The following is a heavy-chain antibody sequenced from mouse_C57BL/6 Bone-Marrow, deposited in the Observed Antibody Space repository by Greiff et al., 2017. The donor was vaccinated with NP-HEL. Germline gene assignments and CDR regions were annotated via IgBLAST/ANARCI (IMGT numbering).Heavy chain of an antibody. J-gene: IGHJ3*01. CDR2: ISNLAYSI. Sequence: EVKLVESGGGLVQPGGSLKLSCAASGFTFSDYGMAWVRQAPRKGPEWVAFISNLAYSIYYADTVTGRFTLSRENAKNTLYLEMSSLRSEDTAMYYCARHGGPPDSSGSAWFAYWGQGTLVTVSA. CDR1: GFTFSDYG. D-gene: IGHD3-2*02. V-gene: IGHV5-15*01. CDR3: ARHGGPPDSSGSAWFAY.